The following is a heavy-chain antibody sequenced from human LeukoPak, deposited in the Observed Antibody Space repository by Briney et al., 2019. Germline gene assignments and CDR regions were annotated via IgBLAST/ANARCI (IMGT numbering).Heavy chain of an antibody. Sequence: ASVKVSCKVSGYTLTGLSMHWVRQAPGKGLEWMGGFDPEDGGTIYAQKFQGRVTMTEDTSTDTAYMELSSLRSEDTAVYYCATDFSQRLGVLAFDIWGQGTMVTVSS. CDR1: GYTLTGLS. D-gene: IGHD6-25*01. J-gene: IGHJ3*02. CDR3: ATDFSQRLGVLAFDI. CDR2: FDPEDGGT. V-gene: IGHV1-24*01.